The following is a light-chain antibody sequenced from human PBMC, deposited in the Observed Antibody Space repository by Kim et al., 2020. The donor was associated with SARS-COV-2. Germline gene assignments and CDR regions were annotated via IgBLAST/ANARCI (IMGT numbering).Light chain of an antibody. J-gene: IGLJ3*02. Sequence: QRVTISCSGSGSNIGAGYDVHWYQHLPGTAPKLFIYQINNRPSGVPDRFSGSASGTSASLAITGLQAEDEADYYCQSYDSARSGWVFGGGTQLTVL. CDR1: GSNIGAGYD. CDR2: QIN. CDR3: QSYDSARSGWV. V-gene: IGLV1-40*01.